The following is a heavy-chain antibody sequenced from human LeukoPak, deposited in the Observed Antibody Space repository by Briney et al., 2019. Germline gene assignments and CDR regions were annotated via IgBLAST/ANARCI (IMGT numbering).Heavy chain of an antibody. V-gene: IGHV3-23*01. CDR2: ISGSGGST. CDR1: GFTFSSYG. Sequence: SGGSLRLSCAASGFTFSSYGMSWVRQAPGKGLEWVSGISGSGGSTSYADSVKGRFTISRDNSKNTLYLQMNSLRAEDTAVYYCAKADKYDILTGYKTDYWGQGTLVTVSS. J-gene: IGHJ4*02. CDR3: AKADKYDILTGYKTDY. D-gene: IGHD3-9*01.